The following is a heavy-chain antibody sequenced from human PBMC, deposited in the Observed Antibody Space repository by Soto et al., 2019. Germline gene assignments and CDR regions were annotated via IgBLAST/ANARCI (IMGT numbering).Heavy chain of an antibody. CDR3: ARVPYYDILTQLVYYHMDV. CDR1: GYTFTSYG. J-gene: IGHJ6*03. Sequence: QVQLVQSGAEVKKPGASVKVSCKASGYTFTSYGISWVRQAPGQGLEWMGWISAYNGNTNYAQKLQGRVTMTTDTSTSTAYMELRSLRSDDTAVYYCARVPYYDILTQLVYYHMDVWGKGTTVTVSS. D-gene: IGHD3-9*01. CDR2: ISAYNGNT. V-gene: IGHV1-18*01.